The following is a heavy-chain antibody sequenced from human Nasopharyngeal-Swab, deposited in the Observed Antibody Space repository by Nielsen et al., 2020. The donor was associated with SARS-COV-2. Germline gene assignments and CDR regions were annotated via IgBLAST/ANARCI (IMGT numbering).Heavy chain of an antibody. CDR2: IGDKDHNYAT. J-gene: IGHJ4*02. CDR3: TTDFYFDY. Sequence: GESLKISYAASGFIFSASAIHWVRQASGKGLEWVGRIGDKDHNYATTYGASVQGRFTISRDDSKNTAFLQMDSLKTEDTALYYCTTDFYFDYWGQGTLVTVSS. CDR1: GFIFSASA. V-gene: IGHV3-73*01.